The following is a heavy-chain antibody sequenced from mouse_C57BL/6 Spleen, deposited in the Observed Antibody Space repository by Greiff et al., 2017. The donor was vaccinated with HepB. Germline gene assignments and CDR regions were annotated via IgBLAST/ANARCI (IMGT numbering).Heavy chain of an antibody. Sequence: QVQLQQPGAELVKPGASVKLSCKASGYTFTSYWMHWVKQRPGRGLEWIGRIDPNSGGTKYNEKFKSKATLTVDKPSSTAYMPLSSLTSEDSAVYYCARPPFTTVVARWYFDVWGTGTTVTVSS. CDR1: GYTFTSYW. CDR2: IDPNSGGT. J-gene: IGHJ1*03. CDR3: ARPPFTTVVARWYFDV. D-gene: IGHD1-1*01. V-gene: IGHV1-72*01.